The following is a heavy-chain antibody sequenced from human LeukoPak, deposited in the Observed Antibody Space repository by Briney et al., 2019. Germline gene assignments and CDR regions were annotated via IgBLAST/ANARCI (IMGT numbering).Heavy chain of an antibody. Sequence: SETLSLTCTVSGDSIRSYYWNWIRQAPGKALEWIGHIHYNGDTAYNFSLKRRVTISMDTSKNQSSLKLSSVTAADTAVYYCGRWGYFDSGGYFVVDYWGQGTVVTVSS. D-gene: IGHD3-22*01. CDR3: GRWGYFDSGGYFVVDY. J-gene: IGHJ4*02. CDR1: GDSIRSYY. CDR2: IHYNGDT. V-gene: IGHV4-59*01.